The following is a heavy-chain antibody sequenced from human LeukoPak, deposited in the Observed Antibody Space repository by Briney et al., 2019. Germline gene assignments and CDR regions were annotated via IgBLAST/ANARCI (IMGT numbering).Heavy chain of an antibody. CDR1: GGSISGYY. V-gene: IGHV4-59*01. Sequence: PSETLSLTCTVSGGSISGYYWSWSRQPPGKGVEWIGNLYYMRGAWYKSSLKSRVTTSVDTSRNEFSLKLSSVTAADTAVYYCARDRGDYDFPFPGTYDLWGQGTMVTVSS. CDR2: LYYMRGA. J-gene: IGHJ3*01. D-gene: IGHD3-3*01. CDR3: ARDRGDYDFPFPGTYDL.